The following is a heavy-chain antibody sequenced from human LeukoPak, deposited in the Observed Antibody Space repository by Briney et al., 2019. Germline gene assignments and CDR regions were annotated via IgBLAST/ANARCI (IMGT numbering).Heavy chain of an antibody. Sequence: SVKVSCKSTGATFSSYAISWVRQAPGQGLEWVGRITPTLDLAFYAQKFQGRVTLTADRSTSTAYLELTGLRSDDTAVYYCARPGVAARPDEFGYWGQGTLVTVSS. D-gene: IGHD6-6*01. J-gene: IGHJ4*02. CDR2: ITPTLDLA. CDR3: ARPGVAARPDEFGY. V-gene: IGHV1-69*10. CDR1: GATFSSYA.